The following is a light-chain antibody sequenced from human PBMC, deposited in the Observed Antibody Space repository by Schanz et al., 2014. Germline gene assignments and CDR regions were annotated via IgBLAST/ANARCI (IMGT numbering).Light chain of an antibody. J-gene: IGLJ3*02. Sequence: QSALTQPPSASGSPGQSVTISCTGTISDVGGYNYVSWYQQHPGQAPKLVIYEVTKRPSGVPDRFSGSKSGNTASLTISGLLAEDEADYYCSSYTSSSTWVFGGGTKVTVL. V-gene: IGLV2-8*01. CDR3: SSYTSSSTWV. CDR2: EVT. CDR1: ISDVGGYNY.